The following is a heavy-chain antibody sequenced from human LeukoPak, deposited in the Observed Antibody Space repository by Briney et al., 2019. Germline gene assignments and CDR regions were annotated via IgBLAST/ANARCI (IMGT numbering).Heavy chain of an antibody. CDR3: AKDLTVAGGTLDY. J-gene: IGHJ4*02. V-gene: IGHV3-30*02. CDR1: GFTFSSYG. D-gene: IGHD6-19*01. Sequence: GGSLRLSCAASGFTFSSYGMHWVRQAPGKGLEWVAFIRYDGSNKYYADSVKGRFTISRDNSKNTLYLQMNSLRAEDTAVYYCAKDLTVAGGTLDYWGQGTLVTVSS. CDR2: IRYDGSNK.